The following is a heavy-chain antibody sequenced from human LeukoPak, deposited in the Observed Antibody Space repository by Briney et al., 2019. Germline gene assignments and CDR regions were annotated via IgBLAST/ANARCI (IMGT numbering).Heavy chain of an antibody. J-gene: IGHJ4*02. V-gene: IGHV3-33*01. Sequence: GGSLRLSCAASGFTFSSFGMHWVRQAPGKGLEWVAGIWYDASNKYYADSVKGRFTISRDTSKNTLYLQMNRLREDDTAVYYCVRGVGVSRFNYLDSWGQGTLVIVSS. CDR2: IWYDASNK. D-gene: IGHD3-3*02. CDR3: VRGVGVSRFNYLDS. CDR1: GFTFSSFG.